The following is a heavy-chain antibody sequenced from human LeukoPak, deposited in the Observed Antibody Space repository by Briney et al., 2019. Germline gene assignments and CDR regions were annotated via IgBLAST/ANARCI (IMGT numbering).Heavy chain of an antibody. D-gene: IGHD6-13*01. CDR3: ARHRWIAAADDY. Sequence: SETLSLTCTVSGGSISSSSYYWGWIRQPPGKGLEWIGSIYYSGSTYYNPSLKSRVTISVDTSKNQFSLKLSSVTAADTAVYYCARHRWIAAADDYWGQGTLVTVSS. J-gene: IGHJ4*02. CDR2: IYYSGST. V-gene: IGHV4-39*01. CDR1: GGSISSSSYY.